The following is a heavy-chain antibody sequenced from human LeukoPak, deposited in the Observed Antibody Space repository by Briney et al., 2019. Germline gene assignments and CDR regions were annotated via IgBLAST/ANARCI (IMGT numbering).Heavy chain of an antibody. Sequence: GGSLRLSCAASGFTFSSYAMHWVRQAPGKGLEWVAVISYDGSNKYYADSVKGRFTISRDNSKNTLYLQMNSLRAEDTAVYYCARVTAPTTVETLFAYWGQGTLVTVSS. CDR2: ISYDGSNK. CDR3: ARVTAPTTVETLFAY. CDR1: GFTFSSYA. V-gene: IGHV3-30-3*01. J-gene: IGHJ4*02. D-gene: IGHD4-23*01.